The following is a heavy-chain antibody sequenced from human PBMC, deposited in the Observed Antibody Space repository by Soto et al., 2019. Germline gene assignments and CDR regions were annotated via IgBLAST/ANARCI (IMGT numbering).Heavy chain of an antibody. CDR1: GGTFSSYT. CDR2: IIPIFGTA. Sequence: GASVKVSCKASGGTFSSYTISWVLQAPGEGLEWMGGIIPIFGTANYAQKFQGRVTITADESTSTAYMELSSLRSEDTAVYYCAREDYDSSGYYLDAFDIWGQGTMVPSPQ. CDR3: AREDYDSSGYYLDAFDI. J-gene: IGHJ3*02. V-gene: IGHV1-69*13. D-gene: IGHD3-22*01.